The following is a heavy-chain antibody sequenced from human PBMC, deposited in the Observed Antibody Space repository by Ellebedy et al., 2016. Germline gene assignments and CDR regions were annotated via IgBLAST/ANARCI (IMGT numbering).Heavy chain of an antibody. Sequence: GGSLRLSCSASGFTFSSYAMHWVRQAPGKGLEYVSAISSNGGSTYYADSVKGRFTISRDNSKNTLYLQMSSLRAEDTAVYYCVKEDYRAVTFYFDYWGQGTLVTVSS. D-gene: IGHD4-17*01. CDR1: GFTFSSYA. CDR2: ISSNGGST. CDR3: VKEDYRAVTFYFDY. J-gene: IGHJ4*02. V-gene: IGHV3-64D*06.